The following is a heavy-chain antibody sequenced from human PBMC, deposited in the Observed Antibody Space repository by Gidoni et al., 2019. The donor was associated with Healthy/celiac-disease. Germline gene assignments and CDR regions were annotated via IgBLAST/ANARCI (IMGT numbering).Heavy chain of an antibody. V-gene: IGHV1-69*01. Sequence: QVQLVQSGAEEKKPGSSVKVSCKASGGTFSSYAIRWARQAPGQGLEWMGRIIPIFGTANYEQKVQGRVTITADESTSTAYMELSSLRSEDTAVYYCERTGGQFRSGILTGYSDNHFDYWGQGTLVTVSS. D-gene: IGHD3-9*01. J-gene: IGHJ4*02. CDR1: GGTFSSYA. CDR2: IIPIFGTA. CDR3: ERTGGQFRSGILTGYSDNHFDY.